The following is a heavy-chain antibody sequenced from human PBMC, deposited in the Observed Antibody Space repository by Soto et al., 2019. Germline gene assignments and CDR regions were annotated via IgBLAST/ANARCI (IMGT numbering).Heavy chain of an antibody. CDR3: VRVFTVTTGYGMDV. V-gene: IGHV4-39*01. D-gene: IGHD4-4*01. J-gene: IGHJ6*02. CDR2: IYYSGST. CDR1: GGSISSSSYY. Sequence: SETLSLTCTVSGGSISSSSYYWGWIRQPPGKGLEWIGSIYYSGSTYYNPSLKSRVTISVDTSKNQFSLKLSSVTAADTAVYYCVRVFTVTTGYGMDVWGQGTTVTVSS.